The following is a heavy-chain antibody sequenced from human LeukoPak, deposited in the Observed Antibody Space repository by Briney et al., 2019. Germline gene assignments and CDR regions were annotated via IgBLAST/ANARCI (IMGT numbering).Heavy chain of an antibody. CDR2: IDHSDSYT. V-gene: IGHV5-10-1*01. J-gene: IGHJ4*02. CDR3: ASSYSGYVSDY. D-gene: IGHD5-12*01. CDR1: GYSFTSYW. Sequence: GESLKISCKGSGYSFTSYWISWVRQMPGKGLEWMGRIDHSDSYTNYSPSFQGHVTISADKSISTAYLQWSSLKASDTAMYYCASSYSGYVSDYWGQGTLVTVSS.